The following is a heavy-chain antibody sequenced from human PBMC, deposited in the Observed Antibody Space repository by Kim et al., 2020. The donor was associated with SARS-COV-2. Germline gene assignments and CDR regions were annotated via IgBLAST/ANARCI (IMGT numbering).Heavy chain of an antibody. CDR3: ARGRYDSRWYGERDWLDT. Sequence: SETLSLTCAVYGGSFSGYYWSWILQPPAKGLEWIGEINHSGSTNYNPSLKSRVTISVQTSKNQFSLQLSSVPAADTAVEYCARGRYDSRWYGERDWLDTWGQGTPVTTSS. D-gene: IGHD6-13*01. J-gene: IGHJ5*02. CDR1: GGSFSGYY. V-gene: IGHV4-34*01. CDR2: INHSGST.